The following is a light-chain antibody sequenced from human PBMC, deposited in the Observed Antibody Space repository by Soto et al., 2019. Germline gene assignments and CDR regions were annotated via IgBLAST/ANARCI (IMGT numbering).Light chain of an antibody. J-gene: IGLJ3*02. CDR1: RSNIGSNT. CDR2: SNN. V-gene: IGLV1-44*01. CDR3: AAWDDSLHGPV. Sequence: QSVLTQPPSASGTPGQRVTISCSGSRSNIGSNTVNWYQQRPGTAPKLLIYSNNQRPSGVPDRFSGSKSGTSASLAISGLQSEDEADYYCAAWDDSLHGPVFGGGTKLTVL.